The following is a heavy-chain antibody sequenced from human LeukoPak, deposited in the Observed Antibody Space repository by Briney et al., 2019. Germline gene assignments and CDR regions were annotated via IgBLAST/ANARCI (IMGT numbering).Heavy chain of an antibody. D-gene: IGHD3-22*01. Sequence: GGSLRLSCAASGSTFSGSAMHWVRQASGKGLEWVGRIRNKANNYATAYAASVKGRFTISRDDSKNTAYLQMNSLKTEDTAVYYCTRQDYYDSSGYYPFDYWGQGTLVTVSS. V-gene: IGHV3-73*01. CDR1: GSTFSGSA. J-gene: IGHJ4*02. CDR3: TRQDYYDSSGYYPFDY. CDR2: IRNKANNYAT.